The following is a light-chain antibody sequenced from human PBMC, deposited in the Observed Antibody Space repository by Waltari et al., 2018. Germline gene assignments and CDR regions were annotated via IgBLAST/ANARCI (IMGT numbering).Light chain of an antibody. Sequence: IQMTQSPSSLSASVGDRVTITCRSSYSIYKFFNWYQQKPGKAPKVLLYGASTLQSGVPSRFRGSGTGTDFTLTISSLQPEDFATYYCQESYGLPYTFGQGTKLEIK. J-gene: IGKJ2*01. CDR1: YSIYKF. CDR3: QESYGLPYT. V-gene: IGKV1-39*01. CDR2: GAS.